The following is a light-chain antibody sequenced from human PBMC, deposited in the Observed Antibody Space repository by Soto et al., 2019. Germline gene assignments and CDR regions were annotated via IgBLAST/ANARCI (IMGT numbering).Light chain of an antibody. CDR3: AAWDDTSSFV. Sequence: QSALTQPPSASGTPGQRVIISCSGGSSNIGRNTVNWYQHLPGTAPRLLIYTNVQRPSGVLDRFSGSKSGTSASLAISGLQSEDEADYYCAAWDDTSSFVFGTGTKVTVL. CDR2: TNV. V-gene: IGLV1-44*01. CDR1: SSNIGRNT. J-gene: IGLJ1*01.